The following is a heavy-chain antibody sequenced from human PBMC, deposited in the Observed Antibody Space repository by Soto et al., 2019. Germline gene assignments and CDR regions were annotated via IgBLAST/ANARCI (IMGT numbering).Heavy chain of an antibody. V-gene: IGHV4-59*01. CDR3: ARDIRYCSSTSCYAEGYYYYMDV. J-gene: IGHJ6*03. CDR2: IYYSGST. CDR1: GGSISSYY. Sequence: SQTLSLTCTVSGGSISSYYWSWIRQPPGKGLEWIGYIYYSGSTNYNPSLKSRVTISVDTSKNQFSLKLSSVTAADTAVYYCARDIRYCSSTSCYAEGYYYYMDVWGKGTTVTVSS. D-gene: IGHD2-2*01.